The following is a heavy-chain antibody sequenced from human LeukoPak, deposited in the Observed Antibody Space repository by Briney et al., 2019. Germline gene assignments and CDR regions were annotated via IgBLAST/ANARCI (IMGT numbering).Heavy chain of an antibody. J-gene: IGHJ2*01. Sequence: SETLSLTCTVSGYSITTGHYWGWIRQPPGQGLEWIASIFLGETTYYKPSLKSRLTISVDTSKNQFSLKLNSVTAADTAVYYCARDIGPPSSVTHWYFDLWGRGTLVTVSS. V-gene: IGHV4-38-2*02. CDR1: GYSITTGHY. CDR2: IFLGETT. D-gene: IGHD2-21*02. CDR3: ARDIGPPSSVTHWYFDL.